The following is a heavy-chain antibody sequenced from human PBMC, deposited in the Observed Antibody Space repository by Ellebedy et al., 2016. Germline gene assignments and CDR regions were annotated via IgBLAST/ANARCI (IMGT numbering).Heavy chain of an antibody. V-gene: IGHV4-39*01. Sequence: SETLSLTCTVSGGSISSSSSYWGWIRQPPGKGLEWIGSIYYSGSTYYNPSLKSRVTISVDTSKNQFSLKLSSVTAADTAVYYCARPYSSGRYYWGQGTLVTVSS. D-gene: IGHD6-19*01. J-gene: IGHJ4*02. CDR2: IYYSGST. CDR3: ARPYSSGRYY. CDR1: GGSISSSSSY.